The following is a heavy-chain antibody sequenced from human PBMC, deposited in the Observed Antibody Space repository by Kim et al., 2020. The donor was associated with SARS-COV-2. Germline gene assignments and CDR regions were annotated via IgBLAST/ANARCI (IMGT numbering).Heavy chain of an antibody. V-gene: IGHV3-23*01. CDR3: AKDGYDSSGYHPYYFDY. J-gene: IGHJ4*02. D-gene: IGHD3-22*01. Sequence: VTGRFTMSRANSKNTLYLQMNSLRAEDTAVYYCAKDGYDSSGYHPYYFDYWGQGTLVTVSS.